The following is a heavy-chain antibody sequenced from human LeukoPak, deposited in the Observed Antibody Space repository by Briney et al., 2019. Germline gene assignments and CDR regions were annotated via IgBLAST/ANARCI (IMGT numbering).Heavy chain of an antibody. CDR1: GGSIGSYY. D-gene: IGHD6-19*01. CDR2: IYYSGST. J-gene: IGHJ4*02. Sequence: SETLSLTCTVSGGSIGSYYWSWIRQPPGKGLEWIGYIYYSGSTNYNPSLKSRVTISVDTSKNQFSLKLSSVTAADTAVYYCARVPMAGKGPPGDYWGQGTLVTVSS. V-gene: IGHV4-59*01. CDR3: ARVPMAGKGPPGDY.